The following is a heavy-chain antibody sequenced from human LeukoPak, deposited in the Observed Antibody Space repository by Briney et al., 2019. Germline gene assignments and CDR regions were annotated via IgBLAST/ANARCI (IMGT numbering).Heavy chain of an antibody. J-gene: IGHJ6*03. Sequence: GGSPRLSCAASGFTLSSYGMHRVRPAPGKGLEWVAVISYDGSNKYYADSVQGRVTIPRDNAQNSLYLQMHSLRGEDTAVYYCARVGPWVNPGYYYYYMDVWGKGTTVTVSS. D-gene: IGHD1-14*01. CDR3: ARVGPWVNPGYYYYYMDV. CDR1: GFTLSSYG. CDR2: ISYDGSNK. V-gene: IGHV3-30*03.